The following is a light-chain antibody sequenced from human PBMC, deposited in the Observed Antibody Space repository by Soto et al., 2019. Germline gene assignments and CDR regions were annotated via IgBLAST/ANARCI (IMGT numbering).Light chain of an antibody. V-gene: IGKV3-15*01. J-gene: IGKJ4*01. CDR2: GAS. CDR1: ESANSN. CDR3: QQFQKWPLT. Sequence: EIVMTQSPATVSVSPGERATLSCRASESANSNLAWYQQKPGQAPRLLIYGASTRATGIPARFSGSGSGTEFTLTISSLQSEDSAVYYCQQFQKWPLTFGGGTKVEIK.